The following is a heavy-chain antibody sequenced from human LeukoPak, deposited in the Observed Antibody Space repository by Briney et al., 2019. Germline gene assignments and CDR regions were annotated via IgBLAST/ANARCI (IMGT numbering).Heavy chain of an antibody. CDR1: GYTFSTYF. Sequence: ASVKVSCKTSGYTFSTYFMHWVRQAPGQGLEWMGYIKPNSGVTIYAQKFRGRVTMTWDTSISTAYIELSGLTSDDTAIYYCARPTYCGSDCYFNFDYWGQGTLVTVSS. CDR3: ARPTYCGSDCYFNFDY. J-gene: IGHJ4*02. CDR2: IKPNSGVT. D-gene: IGHD2-21*02. V-gene: IGHV1-2*02.